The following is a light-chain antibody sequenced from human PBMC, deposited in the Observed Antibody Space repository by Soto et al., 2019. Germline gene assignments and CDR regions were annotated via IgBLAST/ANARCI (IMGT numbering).Light chain of an antibody. CDR1: QSINGW. V-gene: IGKV1-5*03. CDR2: KAS. J-gene: IGKJ1*01. CDR3: HLDHIFPRT. Sequence: DIQGYNSPSTLSSKVGDRVTITCRASQSINGWLAWYQQKPGQAPNLLIYKASTLESGVPSRFSGSGSGTEFTLTVSSLQPDDFATYYCHLDHIFPRTFGQGTMVDIK.